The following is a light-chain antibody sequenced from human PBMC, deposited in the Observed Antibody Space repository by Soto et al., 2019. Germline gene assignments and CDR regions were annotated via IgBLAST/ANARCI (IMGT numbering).Light chain of an antibody. Sequence: DIQMTQSPSSLSASVGDRVTITCRASQSISSYVNWYQQKPGKAPKLLIYAASTLHSGVPSRFSGSGSGTDFTHNNSPPEPEYFATYYCQMCYSTPDPFGQGTKLEIK. J-gene: IGKJ2*01. CDR2: AAS. CDR1: QSISSY. CDR3: QMCYSTPDP. V-gene: IGKV1-39*01.